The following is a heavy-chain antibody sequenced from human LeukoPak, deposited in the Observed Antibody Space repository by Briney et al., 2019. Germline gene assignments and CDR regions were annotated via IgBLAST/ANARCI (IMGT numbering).Heavy chain of an antibody. J-gene: IGHJ4*02. CDR2: ISSSGSTI. D-gene: IGHD3-16*01. Sequence: GGSLRLSCAASGFTFSSYEMNWVRQAPGKGLEWVSYISSSGSTIYYADSVKGRFTISRDNAKNTLYLQMNSLRVEDTAVYYCARDWYYSIDYWGRGTLVTVSS. CDR3: ARDWYYSIDY. V-gene: IGHV3-48*03. CDR1: GFTFSSYE.